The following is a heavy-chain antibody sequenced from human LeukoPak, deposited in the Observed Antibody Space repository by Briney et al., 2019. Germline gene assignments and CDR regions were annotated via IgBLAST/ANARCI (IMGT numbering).Heavy chain of an antibody. V-gene: IGHV3-30-3*01. CDR2: ISYDGSNK. J-gene: IGHJ4*02. CDR1: GFTFSSYA. Sequence: AGSLRLSCAASGFTFSSYAMHWVRQAPGKGLEWVAVISYDGSNKYYADSVKGRFTISRDNSKNTLYLQMNSLRAEDTAVCYCARELYGGNDYWGQGTLVTVSS. D-gene: IGHD4-23*01. CDR3: ARELYGGNDY.